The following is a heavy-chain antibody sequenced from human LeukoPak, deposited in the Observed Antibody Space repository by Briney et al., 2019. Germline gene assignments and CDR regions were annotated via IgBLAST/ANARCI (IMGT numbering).Heavy chain of an antibody. CDR3: AKEGRSLQTY. CDR1: GFMFSSNW. CDR2: IKEDGTET. V-gene: IGHV3-7*03. D-gene: IGHD5-24*01. J-gene: IGHJ4*02. Sequence: GGSLRLSFAASGFMFSSNWMSWVRLAPGKGLEWVANIKEDGTETYYVDSVKGRFTISRDNAKNSLYLQMNSLRVEDTAVYYCAKEGRSLQTYWGQGTLVTVSS.